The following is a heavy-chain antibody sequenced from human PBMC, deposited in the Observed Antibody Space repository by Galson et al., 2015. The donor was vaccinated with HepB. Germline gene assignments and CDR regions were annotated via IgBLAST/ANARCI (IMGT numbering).Heavy chain of an antibody. D-gene: IGHD3-10*01. CDR3: ARGMIWFGELLYRVNWFDP. Sequence: ETLSLTCAVYGGSFSGYYWSWIRQPPGKGLEWIGEINHSGSTNYNPSLKSRVTISVDTSKNQFSLKLSSVTAADTAVYYCARGMIWFGELLYRVNWFDPWGQGTLVTVSS. CDR2: INHSGST. J-gene: IGHJ5*02. V-gene: IGHV4-34*01. CDR1: GGSFSGYY.